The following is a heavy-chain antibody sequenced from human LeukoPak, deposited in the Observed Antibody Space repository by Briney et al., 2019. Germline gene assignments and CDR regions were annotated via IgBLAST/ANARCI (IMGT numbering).Heavy chain of an antibody. D-gene: IGHD1-26*01. CDR3: ARGDASGRPGIGFDF. Sequence: SETLSLTCTVSGGSISNSYGSWIRQPPGRGLEGRGCFHDSESTNDNPSLKSRVSISLDTSKNQVSLWLSSVTAADTAVYYCARGDASGRPGIGFDFWGQGTLVTVSS. J-gene: IGHJ4*02. CDR1: GGSISNSY. V-gene: IGHV4-59*01. CDR2: FHDSEST.